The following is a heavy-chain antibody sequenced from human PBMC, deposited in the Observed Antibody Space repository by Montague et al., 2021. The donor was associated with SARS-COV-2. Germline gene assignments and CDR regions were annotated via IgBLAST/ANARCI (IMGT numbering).Heavy chain of an antibody. V-gene: IGHV4-59*13. CDR3: ARFFGPYYYGLDV. CDR2: IYYTGNT. CDR1: GGSLSTYY. D-gene: IGHD3-10*01. J-gene: IGHJ6*02. Sequence: ETLSLTCTVSGGSLSTYYWSWIRQPPGKGLECIGYIYYTGNTNYNPSLKSRVTTSVDTSKNQFSLQLGSVTAADTAVYYCARFFGPYYYGLDVWGQGTTVTVSS.